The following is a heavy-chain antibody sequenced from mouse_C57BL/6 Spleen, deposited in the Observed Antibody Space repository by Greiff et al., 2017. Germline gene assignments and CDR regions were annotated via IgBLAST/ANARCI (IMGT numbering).Heavy chain of an antibody. CDR1: GFTFSDYY. CDR2: INYDGSST. V-gene: IGHV5-16*01. D-gene: IGHD1-1*01. CDR3: ARDRGYGRVFDY. J-gene: IGHJ2*01. Sequence: EVHLVESEGGLVQPGSSMKLSCTASGFTFSDYYMAWVRQVPEKGLEWVANINYDGSSTYYLDSLKSRFIISRDNAKNILYLQMSSLKSEDTATYYCARDRGYGRVFDYWGQGTTLTVSS.